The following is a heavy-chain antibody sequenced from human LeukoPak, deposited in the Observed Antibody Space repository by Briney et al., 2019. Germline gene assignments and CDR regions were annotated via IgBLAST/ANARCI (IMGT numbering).Heavy chain of an antibody. D-gene: IGHD3-22*01. V-gene: IGHV3-74*01. CDR1: GFSFRRYW. J-gene: IGHJ3*02. CDR3: ATGHYYDSSGYYPLPEAFDI. Sequence: GGSLSLFYGSSGFSFRRYWMQWVRQAPGKGLVWVSRMNSDGSSTNYADSVKGRFTISRDNAKNILYLQMNSLRAEDTAVYHCATGHYYDSSGYYPLPEAFDIWGQGTMVTVSS. CDR2: MNSDGSST.